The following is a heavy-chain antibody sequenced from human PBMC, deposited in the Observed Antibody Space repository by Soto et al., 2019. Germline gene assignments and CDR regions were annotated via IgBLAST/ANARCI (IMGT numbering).Heavy chain of an antibody. Sequence: QVQLVESGGGVVQPGRSLRLSCAASGFTFSSYGMHWVRQAPGKGLEWVAVIAYDGSNKHYADSVKGRFTISRDNSPNTLYLQMNGLRAEDTAVYYCANPEDCSSTSCLGYWGQGTLVNVSS. CDR2: IAYDGSNK. V-gene: IGHV3-30*18. J-gene: IGHJ4*02. D-gene: IGHD2-2*01. CDR1: GFTFSSYG. CDR3: ANPEDCSSTSCLGY.